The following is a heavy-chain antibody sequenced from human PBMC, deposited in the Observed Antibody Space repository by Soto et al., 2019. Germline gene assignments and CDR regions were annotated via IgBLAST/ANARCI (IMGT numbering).Heavy chain of an antibody. D-gene: IGHD1-26*01. CDR2: TYYRSKWYY. V-gene: IGHV6-1*01. CDR3: ARGGAVLGTVLGATGRDNWLDP. Sequence: SQTLSLTCAISGDSVSSASAAWNWIRQSPSRGLEWLGRTYYRSKWYYDYAVSVQSRITINPDTSKNQFSLQLNSVTPEDSAIYYCARGGAVLGTVLGATGRDNWLDPWGQGIPVTVSS. CDR1: GDSVSSASAA. J-gene: IGHJ5*02.